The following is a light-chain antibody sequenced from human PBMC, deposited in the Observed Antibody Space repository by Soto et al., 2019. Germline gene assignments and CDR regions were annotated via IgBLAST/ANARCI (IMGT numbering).Light chain of an antibody. CDR3: QHDNSYSEA. J-gene: IGKJ1*01. CDR1: QTISSW. Sequence: DIQMTQSPSTLSGSVGDRVTITCRASQTISSWLAWYQQKPGKAPKLLIYKASTLKSGVPSRFSGGGSGTEVTLTISSLQPDDFATYYCQHDNSYSEAFGQGTKVELK. V-gene: IGKV1-5*03. CDR2: KAS.